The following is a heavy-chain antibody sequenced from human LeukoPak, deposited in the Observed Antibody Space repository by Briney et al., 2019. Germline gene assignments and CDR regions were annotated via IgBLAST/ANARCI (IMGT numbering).Heavy chain of an antibody. CDR3: ARDRRKDPYYYCGMDV. V-gene: IGHV3-74*01. CDR2: IASDGSST. J-gene: IGHJ6*02. Sequence: GGSLRLSCAASGFTFSSYWMNWVRQAPGKGLVWVSRIASDGSSTTYADSVKGRFTISRDNSKNTLYLQMNSLRAEDTAVYYCARDRRKDPYYYCGMDVWGQGTTVTVSS. CDR1: GFTFSSYW.